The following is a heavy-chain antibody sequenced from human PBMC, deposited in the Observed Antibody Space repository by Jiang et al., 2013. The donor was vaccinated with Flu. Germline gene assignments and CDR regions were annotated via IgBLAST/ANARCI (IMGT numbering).Heavy chain of an antibody. J-gene: IGHJ3*02. Sequence: ADSVKGRFTISRDNSKNTLYLQMNSLRAEDTAVYYCAKSTLDAFDIWGQGTMVTVSS. V-gene: IGHV3-30*02. CDR3: AKSTLDAFDI.